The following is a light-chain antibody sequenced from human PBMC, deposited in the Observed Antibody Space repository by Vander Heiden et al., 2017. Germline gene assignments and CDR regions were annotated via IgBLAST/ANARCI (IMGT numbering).Light chain of an antibody. CDR1: SSNIGAGYD. Sequence: QSVLTQPPPVPGAPGQRVTISCTGSSSNIGAGYDVHWYQQLPGTAPKLLIYGNSNRPSGVPDRFSGSKSGTSASLAITGLQAEDEADYYCQSYDSSLLYVFGTGTKVTVL. CDR3: QSYDSSLLYV. V-gene: IGLV1-40*01. J-gene: IGLJ1*01. CDR2: GNS.